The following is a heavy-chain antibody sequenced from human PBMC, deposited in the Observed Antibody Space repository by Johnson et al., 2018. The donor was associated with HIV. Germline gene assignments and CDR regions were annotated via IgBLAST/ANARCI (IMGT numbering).Heavy chain of an antibody. CDR1: GFTFSSYG. J-gene: IGHJ3*02. D-gene: IGHD4-17*01. Sequence: QVLLVESGGGVVQPGGSLRLSCAASGFTFSSYGMHWVRQAPGKGLEWVAFIRYDGSNKYYADSVKGRFTISRDNSKNTLYLQMNSLRAEDTAVYYCARPGGDYSAFDIWGQGTMVTVSS. V-gene: IGHV3-30*02. CDR2: IRYDGSNK. CDR3: ARPGGDYSAFDI.